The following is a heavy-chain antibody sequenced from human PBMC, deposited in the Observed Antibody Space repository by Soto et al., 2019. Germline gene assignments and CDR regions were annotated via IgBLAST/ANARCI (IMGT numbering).Heavy chain of an antibody. CDR1: GFSFSTSW. V-gene: IGHV3-7*03. Sequence: GGSLRLSCAASGFSFSTSWMNWVRQAPGKGLEWVADIKEDGSEKYYVDSVKGRFTISRDNAKNPLYLQMSSLRAEDTAVYYCARGDYFDRRFDYWGQGSLVTVSS. J-gene: IGHJ4*02. CDR3: ARGDYFDRRFDY. D-gene: IGHD3-22*01. CDR2: IKEDGSEK.